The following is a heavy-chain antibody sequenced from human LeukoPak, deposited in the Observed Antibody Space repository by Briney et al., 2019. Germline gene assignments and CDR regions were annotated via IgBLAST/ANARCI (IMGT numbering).Heavy chain of an antibody. CDR1: GFTFSSYS. Sequence: GGSLRLSCAASGFTFSSYSMNWVRQAPGKGLEWVSYISSSSSTIYYADPVKGRFTISRDNAKNSLYLQMNSPRAEDTAVYYCATIEGLQNYWGQGTLVTVSS. CDR3: ATIEGLQNY. J-gene: IGHJ4*02. CDR2: ISSSSSTI. D-gene: IGHD5-24*01. V-gene: IGHV3-48*01.